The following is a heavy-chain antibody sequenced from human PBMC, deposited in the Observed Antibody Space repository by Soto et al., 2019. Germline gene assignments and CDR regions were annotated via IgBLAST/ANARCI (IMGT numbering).Heavy chain of an antibody. J-gene: IGHJ6*03. D-gene: IGHD2-2*01. CDR3: AKGIYCSSTSRQGWGYYYYMDV. V-gene: IGHV3-23*01. Sequence: GGSLRLSCAASGFTFSSYAMSWVRQAPGKGLEWVSAISGSGGSTYYADSVKGRFTISRDNSKNTLYLQMNSLRAEDTAVYYCAKGIYCSSTSRQGWGYYYYMDVWGKGTTVTVSS. CDR1: GFTFSSYA. CDR2: ISGSGGST.